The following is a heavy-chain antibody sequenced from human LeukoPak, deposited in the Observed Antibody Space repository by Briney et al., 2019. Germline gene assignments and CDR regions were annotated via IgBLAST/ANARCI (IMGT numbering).Heavy chain of an antibody. J-gene: IGHJ4*02. CDR3: ARGMPRTYYYDSSGYYYFDY. Sequence: GASVKVSCKASGYTFTGYYMHWVQQAPGQGLEWMGWINPNSGGTNYAQKFQGRVTMTRDTSISTAYMELSRLRSDDTAVYYCARGMPRTYYYDSSGYYYFDYWGQGTLVTVSS. CDR2: INPNSGGT. CDR1: GYTFTGYY. D-gene: IGHD3-22*01. V-gene: IGHV1-2*02.